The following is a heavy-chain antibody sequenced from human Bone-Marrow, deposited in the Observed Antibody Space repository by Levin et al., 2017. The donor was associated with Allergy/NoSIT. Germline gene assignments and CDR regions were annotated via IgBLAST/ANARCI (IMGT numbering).Heavy chain of an antibody. CDR1: GGTFSSYA. CDR3: ARGLCTGTFDP. V-gene: IGHV1-69*04. J-gene: IGHJ5*02. CDR2: IIPILGIA. Sequence: KISCKASGGTFSSYAISWVRQAPGQGLEWMGRIIPILGIANYAQKFQGRVTITADKSTSTAYMELSSLRSEDTAVYYCARGLCTGTFDPWGQGTLVTVSS. D-gene: IGHD2-8*02.